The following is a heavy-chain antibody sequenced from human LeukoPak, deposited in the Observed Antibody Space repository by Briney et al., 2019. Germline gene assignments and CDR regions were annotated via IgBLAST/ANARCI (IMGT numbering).Heavy chain of an antibody. J-gene: IGHJ4*02. CDR2: INHSGST. V-gene: IGHV4-34*01. CDR1: GFTFDSYA. CDR3: ARGGDYDILTGYYRFDY. D-gene: IGHD3-9*01. Sequence: GSLRLSCAASGFTFDSYAMHWLRQPPGKGMEWSGEINHSGSTNYNPSLKSRVTISVDTSKNQFSLKLSSVTAADTAVYYWARGGDYDILTGYYRFDYWGQGTLVTVSS.